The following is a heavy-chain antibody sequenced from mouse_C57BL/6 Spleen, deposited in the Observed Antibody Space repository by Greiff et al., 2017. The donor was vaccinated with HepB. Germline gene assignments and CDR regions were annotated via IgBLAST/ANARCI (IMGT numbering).Heavy chain of an antibody. CDR1: GFTFSSYA. CDR2: ISDGGSYT. J-gene: IGHJ2*01. Sequence: DVMLVESGGGLVKPGGSLKLSCAASGFTFSSYAMSWVRQTPEKRLEWVATISDGGSYTYYPDNVKGRFTISRDNAKNNLYLQMSHLKSEDTAMYYCARGDSDLDYWGQGTTLTVSS. V-gene: IGHV5-4*03. CDR3: ARGDSDLDY.